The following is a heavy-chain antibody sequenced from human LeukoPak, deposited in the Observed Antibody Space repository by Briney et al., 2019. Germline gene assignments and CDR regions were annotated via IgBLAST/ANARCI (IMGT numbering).Heavy chain of an antibody. Sequence: GASVKVSCKASGYTFTSYGISRVRQAPGQGLEWMGWISAYNGNTNYAQKLQGRVTMTTDTSTSTAYMELRSLRSDDTAVYYCASFQEGYYFDYWGQGTLVTVSS. CDR3: ASFQEGYYFDY. CDR2: ISAYNGNT. J-gene: IGHJ4*02. CDR1: GYTFTSYG. V-gene: IGHV1-18*01.